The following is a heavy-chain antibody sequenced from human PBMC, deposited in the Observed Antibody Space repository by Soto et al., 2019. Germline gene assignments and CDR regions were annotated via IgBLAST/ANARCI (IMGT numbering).Heavy chain of an antibody. CDR3: ARGCSNASLGY. J-gene: IGHJ4*02. CDR1: GFPFSSYD. V-gene: IGHV3-48*02. CDR2: ISKNESPI. Sequence: EEQLVESGGALVQPGGSLRLSCATSGFPFSSYDMSWVRQAPGKGLEWISYISKNESPIYNADSVKGRFTISRDNAKNSVYLEMNSLREDDTGVYYCARGCSNASLGYWRQGTLITVS. D-gene: IGHD6-13*01.